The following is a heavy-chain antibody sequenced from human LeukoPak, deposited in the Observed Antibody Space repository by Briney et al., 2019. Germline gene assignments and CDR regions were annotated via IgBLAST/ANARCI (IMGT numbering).Heavy chain of an antibody. D-gene: IGHD3-16*02. CDR1: GGSISSSNW. Sequence: PSGTLSLTCAVSGGSISSSNWWSWVRQPPGKGLEWIGEIYHSGSTNYNPSLKSRVTISVDKSKNQFSLKLSSVTAADTAVYYCARHPARGDYVWGSYRQRGWFDPWGQGTLVTVSS. CDR3: ARHPARGDYVWGSYRQRGWFDP. J-gene: IGHJ5*02. CDR2: IYHSGST. V-gene: IGHV4-4*02.